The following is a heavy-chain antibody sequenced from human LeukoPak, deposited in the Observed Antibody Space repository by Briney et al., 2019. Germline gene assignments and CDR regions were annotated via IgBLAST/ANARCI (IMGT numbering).Heavy chain of an antibody. CDR3: ARDLKDVAFDI. CDR1: GFTFSSFA. Sequence: GGSLRLSCAASGFTFSSFAMSWVRQAPGKGLEWVSVIYSGGSTYYADSVKGRFTISRDNSKNTLYLQMNSLRAEDTAVYYCARDLKDVAFDIWGQGTMVTVSS. V-gene: IGHV3-53*01. CDR2: IYSGGST. J-gene: IGHJ3*02.